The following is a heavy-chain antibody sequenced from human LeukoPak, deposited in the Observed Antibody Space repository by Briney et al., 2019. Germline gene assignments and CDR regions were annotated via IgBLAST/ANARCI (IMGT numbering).Heavy chain of an antibody. V-gene: IGHV1-18*01. CDR3: ARCLLWENPAEDVFDI. D-gene: IGHD3-3*01. CDR2: ISTSNGNT. CDR1: GYTFTNYG. Sequence: VASVKVSCKASGYTFTNYGINWVRQAPGQGLEWMGWISTSNGNTNYAENLQGRVTMTTDTSTSTAYMELRSLRSDDTAVYYCARCLLWENPAEDVFDIWGQGTIVTVSS. J-gene: IGHJ3*02.